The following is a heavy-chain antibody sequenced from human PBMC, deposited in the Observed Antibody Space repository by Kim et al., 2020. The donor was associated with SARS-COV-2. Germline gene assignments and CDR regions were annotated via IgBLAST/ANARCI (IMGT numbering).Heavy chain of an antibody. V-gene: IGHV1-24*01. J-gene: IGHJ4*02. CDR1: GYTLTKLS. Sequence: ASVKVSCKVSGYTLTKLSMHWVRQTPGKGLEWMGGFDPGDDETVYAQKFQGRVTMTEDASTDTAYMEVSSLRSEDTAVYYCATYARSGYYIYYFVYWGQG. CDR2: FDPGDDET. CDR3: ATYARSGYYIYYFVY. D-gene: IGHD3-22*01.